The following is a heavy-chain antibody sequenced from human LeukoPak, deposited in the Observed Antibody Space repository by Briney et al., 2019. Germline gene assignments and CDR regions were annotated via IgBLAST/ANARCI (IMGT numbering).Heavy chain of an antibody. CDR2: ISGNGGDT. Sequence: PGGSLRLSCAASGFTFSSSVVSWVRQAPGKGLEWVSAISGNGGDTYYADSVTGRFTISRDNSKNTLYLQMNSLRAEDTALYYCAKLPTGYPNWFDPWGQGTLVTVSS. CDR3: AKLPTGYPNWFDP. CDR1: GFTFSSSV. V-gene: IGHV3-23*01. J-gene: IGHJ5*02. D-gene: IGHD3-9*01.